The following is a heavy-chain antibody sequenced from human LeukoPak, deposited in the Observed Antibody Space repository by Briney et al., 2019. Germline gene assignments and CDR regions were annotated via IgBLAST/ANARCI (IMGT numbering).Heavy chain of an antibody. V-gene: IGHV1-2*02. Sequence: ASVKVSCKASGYTFTGYYMHWLRQAPGQGLEWMGWINPNSGGTNYAQKSQGRVTMPRGKSISTDHMELSRLRSDDTAVYYCASPYCSSTSCYKSRAWWFDPWGQGTLVTVSS. CDR3: ASPYCSSTSCYKSRAWWFDP. J-gene: IGHJ5*02. CDR1: GYTFTGYY. D-gene: IGHD2-2*02. CDR2: INPNSGGT.